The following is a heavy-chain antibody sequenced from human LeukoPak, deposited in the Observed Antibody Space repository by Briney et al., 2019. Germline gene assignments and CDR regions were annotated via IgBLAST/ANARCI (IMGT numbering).Heavy chain of an antibody. CDR1: GFTFSSYD. CDR3: AKERNYYCSASSTDFDF. CDR2: ISYDGTNK. D-gene: IGHD3-10*01. J-gene: IGHJ4*02. Sequence: PGGSLRLSCAASGFTFSSYDMHWVRQAPGKGLEWVAVISYDGTNKYYADDSVKGRFTISRDNSRDTLYLQMNSLSAEDTAVYYCAKERNYYCSASSTDFDFWGQGTLVIV. V-gene: IGHV3-30*18.